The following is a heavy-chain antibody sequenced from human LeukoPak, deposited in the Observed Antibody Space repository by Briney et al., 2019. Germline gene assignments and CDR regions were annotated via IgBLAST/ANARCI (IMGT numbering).Heavy chain of an antibody. J-gene: IGHJ4*02. D-gene: IGHD6-6*01. V-gene: IGHV1-69*06. CDR3: ARGRLMAAPDERYYFDY. Sequence: SVKVSCKASGGTFSNNPISWVRQAPGQGLEWMGEIIPIFGTATYAQKFQGRVTITADTSTSTVYMELSSLRSEDTAVYYCARGRLMAAPDERYYFDYWGQGTLVTVSS. CDR1: GGTFSNNP. CDR2: IIPIFGTA.